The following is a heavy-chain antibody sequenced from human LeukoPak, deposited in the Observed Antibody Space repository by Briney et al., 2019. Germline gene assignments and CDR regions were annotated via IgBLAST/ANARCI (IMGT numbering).Heavy chain of an antibody. CDR2: IYYSGST. J-gene: IGHJ4*02. V-gene: IGHV4-39*07. CDR3: VRDVPTGRFDY. Sequence: SETLSLTCTVSGGFISSSSYYWGWIRQPPGKGLEWIGSIYYSGSTYYNPSLKSRVTISVDTSKNQFSLKLSSVTAADTAVYYCVRDVPTGRFDYWGQGTLVPVSS. CDR1: GGFISSSSYY.